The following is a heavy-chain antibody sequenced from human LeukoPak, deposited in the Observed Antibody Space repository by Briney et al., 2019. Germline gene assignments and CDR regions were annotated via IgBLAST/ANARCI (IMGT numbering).Heavy chain of an antibody. Sequence: PSETLSLTCAVYGGSFSGYYWSWIRQPPGKGLEWIGEINDSGSTNYNPSLKSRVTILVETSKNQFSLKLSSVTAADTAVYYCARRERWLRHFDYWGQGTLVTVSS. D-gene: IGHD5-24*01. V-gene: IGHV4-34*01. CDR1: GGSFSGYY. CDR3: ARRERWLRHFDY. CDR2: INDSGST. J-gene: IGHJ4*02.